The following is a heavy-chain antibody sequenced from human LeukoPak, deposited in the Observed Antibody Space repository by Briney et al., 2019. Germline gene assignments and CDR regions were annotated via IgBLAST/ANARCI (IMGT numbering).Heavy chain of an antibody. CDR2: IYYSGST. CDR1: GGSISSYY. Sequence: SETLSLTCTVSGGSISSYYWSWIRQPPGKGLEWIGYIYYSGSTNYNPSLKSRVSLSVDMSKNQFSLKLSSVTAADTAVYYCARHPGRLFDYWGQGTLVTVPS. V-gene: IGHV4-59*08. J-gene: IGHJ4*02. CDR3: ARHPGRLFDY.